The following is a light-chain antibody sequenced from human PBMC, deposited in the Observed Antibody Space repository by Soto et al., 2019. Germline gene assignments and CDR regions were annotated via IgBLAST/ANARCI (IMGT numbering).Light chain of an antibody. CDR2: RNH. J-gene: IGLJ2*01. CDR3: QSYVSSLSEMV. Sequence: QSALTQPPSVSGAPGQRVTISCTGSSSNIGAGFDVHWYQQLPGTVPKLLLYRNHNRPSGVPDRFSGSQSGASASLAITGLQAEDESGYYCQSYVSSLSEMVFGGGTKLTVL. CDR1: SSNIGAGFD. V-gene: IGLV1-40*01.